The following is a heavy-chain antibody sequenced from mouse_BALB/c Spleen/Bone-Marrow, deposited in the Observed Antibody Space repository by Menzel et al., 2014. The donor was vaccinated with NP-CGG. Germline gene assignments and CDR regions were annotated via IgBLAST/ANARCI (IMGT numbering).Heavy chain of an antibody. D-gene: IGHD6-1*01. CDR1: GFSLTSYG. V-gene: IGHV2-9*02. CDR3: ASNPYFDY. Sequence: VQLQQSGPGLVAPSQSLPITCTVSGFSLTSYGVHWVRQPPGKGLEWLGVIWAGGSTNYNSALMSRLSISKDNSRSQVFLKMNSLQTDDTAMYYCASNPYFDYWGQGTTLTVSS. J-gene: IGHJ2*01. CDR2: IWAGGST.